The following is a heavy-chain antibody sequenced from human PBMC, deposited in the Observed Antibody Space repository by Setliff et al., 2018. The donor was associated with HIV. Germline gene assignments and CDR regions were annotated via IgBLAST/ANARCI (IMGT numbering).Heavy chain of an antibody. CDR3: AKVLLFGIDVFDI. Sequence: GGSLRLSCAASGFTFSTYAMGWVRQAPGKGLEWVSTVGAVGGPTHYAESVKGRFTISKDNSKNTLYLQMSSLRDEDTAVYYCAKVLLFGIDVFDIWGQGTMVTVSS. D-gene: IGHD3-16*01. CDR1: GFTFSTYA. CDR2: VGAVGGPT. V-gene: IGHV3-23*01. J-gene: IGHJ3*02.